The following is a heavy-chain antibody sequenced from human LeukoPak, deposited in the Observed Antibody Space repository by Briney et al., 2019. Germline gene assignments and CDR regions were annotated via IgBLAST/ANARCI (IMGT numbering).Heavy chain of an antibody. Sequence: GGSLRLSCAASGFTFSDYYMSWIRQAPGKGLEWVSYISSSGSTIYYADSVKGRFTISRDNAKNSLYLQMNSLRAEDTALYHCAREHSSGFLDYWGQGTLVTVSS. CDR1: GFTFSDYY. D-gene: IGHD6-19*01. V-gene: IGHV3-11*01. CDR2: ISSSGSTI. CDR3: AREHSSGFLDY. J-gene: IGHJ4*02.